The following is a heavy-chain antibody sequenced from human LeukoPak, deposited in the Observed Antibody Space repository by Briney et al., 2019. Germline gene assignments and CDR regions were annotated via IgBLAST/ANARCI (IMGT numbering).Heavy chain of an antibody. CDR3: AKDLNGYGSGTYLS. V-gene: IGHV3-7*03. J-gene: IGHJ5*02. Sequence: GGSLRLSCEGSGFTFSNYWMGWVRQAPGKGLQWVANIKTDGSEKYYVDSVKGRFTISRDNAKNSLYLQMNSLRAEDTAVYYCAKDLNGYGSGTYLSWGQGTLVTVSS. CDR1: GFTFSNYW. CDR2: IKTDGSEK. D-gene: IGHD3-10*01.